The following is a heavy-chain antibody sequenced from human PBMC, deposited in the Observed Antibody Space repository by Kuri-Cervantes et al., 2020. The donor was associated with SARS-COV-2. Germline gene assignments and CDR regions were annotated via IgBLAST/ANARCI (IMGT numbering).Heavy chain of an antibody. D-gene: IGHD1-1*01. V-gene: IGHV1-18*01. J-gene: IGHJ4*02. CDR3: ARGAYNWNDEGEAPGY. CDR1: GYTFTSYG. CDR2: ISAYNGNT. Sequence: GGSLRLSCKASGYTFTSYGISWVRQAPGQGLEWMGWISAYNGNTNYAQKLQGRVTMTTDTSTSTAYMELRSLRSDDTAVYYCARGAYNWNDEGEAPGYWGQGTLVTVSS.